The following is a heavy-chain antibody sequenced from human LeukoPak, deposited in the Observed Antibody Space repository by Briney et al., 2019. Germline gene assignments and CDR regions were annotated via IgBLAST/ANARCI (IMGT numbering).Heavy chain of an antibody. CDR1: GGTFSSYA. Sequence: SVKVSRKASGGTFSSYAISWVRQAPGQGLEWMGGIIPIFGTANYAQKFQGRVTITADESTSTAYMELSSLRSEDTAVYYCARDPLGSGLIGSYDYWGQGTLVTVSS. CDR3: ARDPLGSGLIGSYDY. V-gene: IGHV1-69*13. J-gene: IGHJ4*02. CDR2: IIPIFGTA. D-gene: IGHD3-10*01.